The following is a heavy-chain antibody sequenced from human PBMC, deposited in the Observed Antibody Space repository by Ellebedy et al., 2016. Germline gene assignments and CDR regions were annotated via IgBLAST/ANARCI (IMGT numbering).Heavy chain of an antibody. J-gene: IGHJ6*03. D-gene: IGHD6-6*01. V-gene: IGHV4-4*07. CDR2: IYINGRT. Sequence: SETLSLXXTVSGGSISSYYWRWIRQPAGKGLECVGRIYINGRTNYNPSLKNRVTMSVDTSQNQFSLKLTSVTAADTAVYYCASSLVYSSSPYYYFYIDVWGKGTTVTVSS. CDR1: GGSISSYY. CDR3: ASSLVYSSSPYYYFYIDV.